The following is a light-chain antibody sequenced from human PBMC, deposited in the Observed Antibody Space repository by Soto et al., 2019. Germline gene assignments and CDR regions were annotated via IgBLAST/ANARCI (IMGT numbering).Light chain of an antibody. CDR1: SSNLGNDY. V-gene: IGLV1-51*01. CDR2: DIN. Sequence: QSLLTQPPSVSAAPGQTVTISCSGSSSNLGNDYVSWYQQLPGTAPKLLIYDINKRPSGIPDRFSGSKSGTSATLGITGLQTGDEADYYCTAWDTSLTAVLFGGGTKLTVL. CDR3: TAWDTSLTAVL. J-gene: IGLJ2*01.